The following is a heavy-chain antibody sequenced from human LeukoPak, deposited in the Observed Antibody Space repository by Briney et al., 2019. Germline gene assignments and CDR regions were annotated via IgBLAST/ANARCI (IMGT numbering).Heavy chain of an antibody. CDR1: GGSISSGGYS. Sequence: SETLSLTCAVSGGSISSGGYSWSWIRQPPGKGLEWIGYIYHSGSTYYNPSLKSRVTISVDRSKNQFSLKLSSVTAADTAVYYCARGLQAGAQGAFDIWGQGTMVTVSS. V-gene: IGHV4-30-2*01. CDR3: ARGLQAGAQGAFDI. J-gene: IGHJ3*02. CDR2: IYHSGST.